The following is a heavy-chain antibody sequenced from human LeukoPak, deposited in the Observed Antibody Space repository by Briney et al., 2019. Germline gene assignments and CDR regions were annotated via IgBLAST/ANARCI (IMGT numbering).Heavy chain of an antibody. CDR2: IYYSGST. CDR1: GGSISSYY. J-gene: IGHJ6*03. CDR3: ARGGYYYAYYYYYMDV. V-gene: IGHV4-59*01. D-gene: IGHD3-22*01. Sequence: SETLSLTCTVSGGSISSYYWSWLRQPPGKGLEWIGYIYYSGSTNYNPSLKSRVTISVDTSKNQFSLKLSSVTAADTAVYYCARGGYYYAYYYYYMDVWGKGTTVTISS.